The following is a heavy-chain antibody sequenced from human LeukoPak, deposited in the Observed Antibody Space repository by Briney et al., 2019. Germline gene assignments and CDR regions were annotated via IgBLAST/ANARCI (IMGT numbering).Heavy chain of an antibody. CDR1: GYTFTGYY. D-gene: IGHD2-2*01. J-gene: IGHJ2*01. CDR3: ARDPAPGYCSSTSCWLDWYFDL. Sequence: ASVKVSCKASGYTFTGYYMHSVRQAPGQGLEWMGRINPNSGGTNYAQKLQGRVTMTTDTSTSTAYMELRSLRSDDTAVYYCARDPAPGYCSSTSCWLDWYFDLWGRGTLVTVSS. V-gene: IGHV1-2*06. CDR2: INPNSGGT.